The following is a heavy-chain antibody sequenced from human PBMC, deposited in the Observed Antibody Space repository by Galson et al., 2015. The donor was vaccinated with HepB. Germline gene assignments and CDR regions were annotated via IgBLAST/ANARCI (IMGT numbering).Heavy chain of an antibody. J-gene: IGHJ4*02. CDR1: GYTFTGYY. CDR2: INPNSGGT. Sequence: SVQVSCKASGYTFTGYYIHWVRQAPGQGLEWMGWINPNSGGTNYTQKFQGRVTMTRDTSISTAYMELSELRSDDPAVYYCARSFYDFWSGYYTPYYFDYWGQRTLVTVSS. V-gene: IGHV1-2*02. D-gene: IGHD3-3*01. CDR3: ARSFYDFWSGYYTPYYFDY.